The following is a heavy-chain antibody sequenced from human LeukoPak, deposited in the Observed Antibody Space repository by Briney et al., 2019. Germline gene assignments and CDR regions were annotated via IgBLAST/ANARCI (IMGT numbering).Heavy chain of an antibody. CDR2: IKQDGSEK. CDR3: AGDVGAVAIYYYYYMDV. D-gene: IGHD6-19*01. CDR1: GFTFSSYW. V-gene: IGHV3-7*01. J-gene: IGHJ6*03. Sequence: GGSLRLSCAASGFTFSSYWMSWVRQAPGKGLEWVANIKQDGSEKYYVDSVKGRFTISRDNAKNSLYLQMNSLRAEDTAVYYCAGDVGAVAIYYYYYMDVWGKGTTVTVSS.